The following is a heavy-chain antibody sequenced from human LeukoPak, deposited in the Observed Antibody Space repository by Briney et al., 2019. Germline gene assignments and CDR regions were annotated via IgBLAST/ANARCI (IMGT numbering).Heavy chain of an antibody. CDR1: GGSISSSSYY. J-gene: IGHJ3*02. V-gene: IGHV4-39*07. CDR3: ARGPADYDILTGYRSGAFDI. CDR2: IYYSGGT. Sequence: SETLSLTCTVSGGSISSSSYYWGWIRQPPGKGLEWIGSIYYSGGTYYNPSLKSRVTISVDTSKNQFSLKLSSVTAADTAVYYCARGPADYDILTGYRSGAFDIWGQGTMVTVSS. D-gene: IGHD3-9*01.